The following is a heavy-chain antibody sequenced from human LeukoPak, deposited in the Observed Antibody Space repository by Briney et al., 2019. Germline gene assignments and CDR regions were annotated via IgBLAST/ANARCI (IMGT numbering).Heavy chain of an antibody. CDR3: ARPRAHYGSGSYEFYFDY. CDR2: INHSGST. D-gene: IGHD3-10*01. Sequence: SETLSLTCAVYGGSFSGYYCSWIRQPPGKGLEWIGEINHSGSTNYNPSLKSRVTISVDTSKNQFSPKLSSVTAADTAVYYCARPRAHYGSGSYEFYFDYWGQGTLVTVSS. J-gene: IGHJ4*02. CDR1: GGSFSGYY. V-gene: IGHV4-34*01.